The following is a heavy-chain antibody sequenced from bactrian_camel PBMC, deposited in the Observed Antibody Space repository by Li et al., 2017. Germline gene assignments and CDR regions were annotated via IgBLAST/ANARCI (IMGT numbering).Heavy chain of an antibody. CDR2: IDSVLGRT. J-gene: IGHJ7*01. D-gene: IGHD3*01. CDR1: GGTFSRWV. V-gene: IGHV3S1*01. Sequence: VRPGGSLRLSCKVSGGTFSRWVMDWVRQAPGMGLEWVSTIDSVLGRTAYADSVKGRFTISGDDAKNTLHLQLNSLKTEDTAMYYCAKDLGPWMVAMGGMDYWGKGTQVTVS.